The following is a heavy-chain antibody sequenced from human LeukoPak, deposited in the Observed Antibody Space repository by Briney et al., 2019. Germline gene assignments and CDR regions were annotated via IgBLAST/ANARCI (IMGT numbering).Heavy chain of an antibody. CDR2: MNPNSGNT. CDR1: GYTFTNYD. J-gene: IGHJ1*01. V-gene: IGHV1-8*01. Sequence: GASVKVSCKASGYTFTNYDINWVRQATGQGLEWMGWMNPNSGNTGFAQKFQGRVTMTRYTSISTAYMELSSLRSEDTAVYYCARAGGSYYDSSGYYCADWGQGTLVTVSS. CDR3: ARAGGSYYDSSGYYCAD. D-gene: IGHD3-22*01.